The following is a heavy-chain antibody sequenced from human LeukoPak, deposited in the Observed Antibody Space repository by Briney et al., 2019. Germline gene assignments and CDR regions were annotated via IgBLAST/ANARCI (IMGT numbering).Heavy chain of an antibody. J-gene: IGHJ4*02. CDR2: INHSGST. CDR3: ARGPYGSGSPQDY. V-gene: IGHV4-34*01. D-gene: IGHD3-10*01. CDR1: GGSFSGCY. Sequence: SETLSLTCAVYGGSFSGCYWSWIRQPPGKGLEWIGEINHSGSTNYNPSLKSRVTISVDTSKNQFSLKLSSVTAADTAVYYCARGPYGSGSPQDYWGQGTLVTVSS.